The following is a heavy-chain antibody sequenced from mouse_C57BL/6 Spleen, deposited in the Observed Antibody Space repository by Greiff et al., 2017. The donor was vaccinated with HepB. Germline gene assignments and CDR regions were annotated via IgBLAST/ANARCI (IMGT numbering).Heavy chain of an antibody. Sequence: VQLQQPGAELVKPGASVKLSSKASGYTFTSYWMHWVKQRPGRGLEWIGRIDPNSGGTKYNEKFKSKATLTVDKPSSTAYMQLSSLTSEDSAVYYGAREGEDDVYFLAWFAYWGQGTLVTVSA. CDR3: AREGEDDVYFLAWFAY. J-gene: IGHJ3*01. CDR1: GYTFTSYW. V-gene: IGHV1-62-3*01. CDR2: IDPNSGGT. D-gene: IGHD2-3*01.